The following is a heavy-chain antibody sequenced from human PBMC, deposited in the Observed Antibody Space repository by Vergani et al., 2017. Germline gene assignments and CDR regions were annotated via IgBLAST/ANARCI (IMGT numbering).Heavy chain of an antibody. J-gene: IGHJ5*02. Sequence: EVQLVESGGGLVQPGGSLRRSCAASGFTFSSYCMHWVRQAPGKGLVWVSRINSDGSSTSDADSVKGRFTISRDNAKNTLYLQMNSLRAEDTAVYYCARPVDGDYSFDPWGQGTLVTVSS. V-gene: IGHV3-74*01. CDR2: INSDGSST. D-gene: IGHD4-17*01. CDR3: ARPVDGDYSFDP. CDR1: GFTFSSYC.